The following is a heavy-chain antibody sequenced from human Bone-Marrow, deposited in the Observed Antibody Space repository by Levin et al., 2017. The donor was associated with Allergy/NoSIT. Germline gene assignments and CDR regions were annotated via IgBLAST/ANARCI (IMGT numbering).Heavy chain of an antibody. Sequence: GGSLRLSCAASGFTFSSYAMHWVRQAPGKGLEWVAVISYDGSNKYYADSVKGRFTISRDNSKNTLYLQMNSLRAEDTAVYYCARRMGGAHSFDYWGQGTLVTVSS. V-gene: IGHV3-30*04. CDR2: ISYDGSNK. CDR3: ARRMGGAHSFDY. CDR1: GFTFSSYA. J-gene: IGHJ4*02. D-gene: IGHD1-26*01.